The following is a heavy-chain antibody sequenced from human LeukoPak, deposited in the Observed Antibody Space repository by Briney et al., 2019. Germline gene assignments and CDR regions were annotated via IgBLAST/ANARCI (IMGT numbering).Heavy chain of an antibody. V-gene: IGHV1-2*02. CDR1: GYTFTGYY. CDR2: INPNSGGT. Sequence: ASVKVSCKASGYTFTGYYMHWVQQAPGQGLEWMGWINPNSGGTNYAQKFQGRVTMTRDTSISTAYMELSRLRSDDTAVYYCARENYYDSSALGNDYWGQGTLVTVSS. J-gene: IGHJ4*02. CDR3: ARENYYDSSALGNDY. D-gene: IGHD3-22*01.